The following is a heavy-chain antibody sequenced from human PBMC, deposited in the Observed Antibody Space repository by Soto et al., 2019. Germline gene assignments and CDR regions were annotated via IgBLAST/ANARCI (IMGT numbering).Heavy chain of an antibody. CDR3: AKGRVRKLLYPSPFDY. D-gene: IGHD2-2*02. CDR1: GFTFSSYG. Sequence: QVQLVESGGGVVQPGRSLRLSCAASGFTFSSYGMHWVRQAPGKGLEWVAVISYDGSNKYYADSVKGRFTISRDNSKNTLYLQMNSLRAEDTAVYYCAKGRVRKLLYPSPFDYWGQGTLVTVSS. CDR2: ISYDGSNK. V-gene: IGHV3-30*18. J-gene: IGHJ4*02.